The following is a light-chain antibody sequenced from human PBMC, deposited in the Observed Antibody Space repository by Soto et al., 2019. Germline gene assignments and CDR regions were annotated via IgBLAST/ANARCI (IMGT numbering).Light chain of an antibody. V-gene: IGKV3-11*01. CDR1: QSVSTY. CDR2: DAS. CDR3: QQGNNWPLT. J-gene: IGKJ4*01. Sequence: EIVLTQSPATLSLSPGERAALSCRASQSVSTYLAWYQQKPGQAPRLLIYDASNRATGIPARFSGSGSGTDFTLTISSLEPEDFAVYYCQQGNNWPLTFGRGTKVEIK.